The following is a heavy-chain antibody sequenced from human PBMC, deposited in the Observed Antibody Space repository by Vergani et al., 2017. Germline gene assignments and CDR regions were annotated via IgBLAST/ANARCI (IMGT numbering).Heavy chain of an antibody. CDR1: GGSIKSGVYY. CDR2: IYYSGDT. V-gene: IGHV4-39*01. CDR3: AINDYALEGWFDP. J-gene: IGHJ5*02. D-gene: IGHD4-17*01. Sequence: LLQESGPGVVKPSETLSLTCTVSGGSIKSGVYYWAWVRQSPGKGLEWIATIYYSGDTYYNPSLKSRVTISIDTSKNQFFLKLTSVTAADTALYYCAINDYALEGWFDPWGQGTLVTVSS.